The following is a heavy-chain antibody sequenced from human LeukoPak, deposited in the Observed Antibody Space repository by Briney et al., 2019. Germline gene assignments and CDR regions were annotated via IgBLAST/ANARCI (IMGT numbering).Heavy chain of an antibody. CDR1: GFTFSSYE. J-gene: IGHJ5*02. CDR3: AREERSWLRTYNWFDP. Sequence: GGSLRLSCAASGFTFSSYEMNWVRQAPGKGLEWVANIKQDGSEKYYVDSVKGRFTISRDNAKNSLYLQMNSLRAEDTAVYYCAREERSWLRTYNWFDPWGRGTLVTVSS. V-gene: IGHV3-7*01. D-gene: IGHD5-12*01. CDR2: IKQDGSEK.